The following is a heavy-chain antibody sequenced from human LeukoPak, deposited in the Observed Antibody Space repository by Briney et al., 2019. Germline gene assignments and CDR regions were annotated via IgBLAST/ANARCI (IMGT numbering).Heavy chain of an antibody. V-gene: IGHV4-34*01. CDR3: ARVRGNYDSSGYYYYYYYMDV. CDR1: GGSFSAYY. D-gene: IGHD3-22*01. CDR2: INHSGST. Sequence: SETLSLTCAVYGGSFSAYYLTWIRQPPGKGLEWIGEINHSGSTNYNPSLKSRVTISVDTSKNQFSLKLSSVTAADTAVYYCARVRGNYDSSGYYYYYYYMDVWGKGTTVTVSS. J-gene: IGHJ6*03.